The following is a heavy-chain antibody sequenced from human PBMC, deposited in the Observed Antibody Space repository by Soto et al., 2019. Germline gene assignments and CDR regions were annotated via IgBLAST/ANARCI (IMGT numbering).Heavy chain of an antibody. CDR3: TADSSSWSQGYFDY. D-gene: IGHD6-13*01. CDR1: GFTFSNAW. CDR2: IKSKTDGGTT. V-gene: IGHV3-15*01. J-gene: IGHJ4*02. Sequence: PGGSLRLSCAASGFTFSNAWMSWVRQAPGKGLEWVGRIKSKTDGGTTDYAAPVKGRFTISRDDSKNTLYLQMNSLKTEDTAVYYCTADSSSWSQGYFDYWGQGTLVTVSS.